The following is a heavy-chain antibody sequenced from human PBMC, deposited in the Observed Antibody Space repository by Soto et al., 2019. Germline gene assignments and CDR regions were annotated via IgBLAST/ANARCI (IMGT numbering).Heavy chain of an antibody. CDR2: IIPIFGTA. CDR3: ARDYSNYHSFDY. V-gene: IGHV1-69*13. CDR1: GGTFSSYA. D-gene: IGHD4-4*01. J-gene: IGHJ4*02. Sequence: GASVKVSCKASGGTFSSYAISWVRQAPGQGLEWMGGIIPIFGTANYAQKFQGRVTITADESTSTAYMELSSLRSEDTAVYYCARDYSNYHSFDYWGQGTLVTVSS.